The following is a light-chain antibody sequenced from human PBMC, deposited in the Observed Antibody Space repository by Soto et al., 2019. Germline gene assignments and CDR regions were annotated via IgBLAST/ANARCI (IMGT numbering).Light chain of an antibody. Sequence: DIQMTQSPSTLSASVGDIVTITCRASQSISSWLAWYQQKPGKAPKLLIYKASSLESGVPSRFSGSGSGREFTLTISSLQTDAFATYYCQQYHSYPSFGGGTKVEIK. CDR1: QSISSW. V-gene: IGKV1-5*03. CDR3: QQYHSYPS. J-gene: IGKJ4*01. CDR2: KAS.